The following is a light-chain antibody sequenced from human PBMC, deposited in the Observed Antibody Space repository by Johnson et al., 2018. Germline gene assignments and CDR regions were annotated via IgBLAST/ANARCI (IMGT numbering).Light chain of an antibody. CDR2: ENN. V-gene: IGLV1-51*02. CDR1: SSNIGNNC. CDR3: GKWDSSLSAGNV. J-gene: IGLJ1*01. Sequence: QSVLTQPPSVSAAPGQKVTISCSGSSSNIGNNCVSWYQQLPGTAPKLLIYENNKRPSGIPDRFSGSKSGTSATLGITGLQTGDEADYYCGKWDSSLSAGNVFGTGTKVTVL.